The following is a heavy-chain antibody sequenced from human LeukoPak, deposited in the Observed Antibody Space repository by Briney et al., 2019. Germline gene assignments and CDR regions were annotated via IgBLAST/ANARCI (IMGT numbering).Heavy chain of an antibody. V-gene: IGHV1-18*01. Sequence: GASVKVSCNASGYTFTSYGISWVRQPPGQGLEWMGWSSAYNGNTNYAQKLQGRVTMTTDTSTSTAYMELRSLRSDDTAVYYCARVLGYDYYYDMDVWGKGTTVTISS. CDR1: GYTFTSYG. CDR3: ARVLGYDYYYDMDV. D-gene: IGHD2-15*01. CDR2: SSAYNGNT. J-gene: IGHJ6*03.